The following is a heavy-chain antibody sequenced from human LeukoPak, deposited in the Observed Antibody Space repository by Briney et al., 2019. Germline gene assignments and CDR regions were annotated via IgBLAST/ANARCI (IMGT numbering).Heavy chain of an antibody. CDR1: GGSVSSGSYY. D-gene: IGHD3-10*01. V-gene: IGHV4-61*01. CDR3: ARIRARSGSKDFDY. CDR2: IYYGGST. J-gene: IGHJ4*02. Sequence: SETLSLTCTVSGGSVSSGSYYWSWIRQPPGKGLEWIGYIYYGGSTNYNPSLKSRVTISVDTSKNQFSLKLSSVTAADTAVYYCARIRARSGSKDFDYWGQGTLVTVSS.